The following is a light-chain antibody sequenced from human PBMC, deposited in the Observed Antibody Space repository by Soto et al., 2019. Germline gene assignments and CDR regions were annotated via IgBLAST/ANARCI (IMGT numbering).Light chain of an antibody. Sequence: DIQLTHSPSLLSASLPGGVTMXRRASQGISTYLAWYQQTSGKAPKLLISAASTLQRGVPSRFSGSGSGTEFTLTISSLQPDDFATYYCQHYNSYSEAFGQGTKVDI. CDR2: AAS. CDR1: QGISTY. V-gene: IGKV1-9*01. CDR3: QHYNSYSEA. J-gene: IGKJ1*01.